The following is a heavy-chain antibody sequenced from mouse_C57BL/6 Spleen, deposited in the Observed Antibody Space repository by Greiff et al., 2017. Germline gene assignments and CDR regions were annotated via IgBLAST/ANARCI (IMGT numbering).Heavy chain of an antibody. Sequence: QFQLQQSGPELVKPGASVRLSSKSSGYAFGSSWMNWVKPRPGRGLGGIGRIYPVVGDTNYNGKFKGKAPLTADKSSSTAYMQLSSRTSEDAAVYFCARSGLPHAMDYWGQGTSVTVSS. CDR3: ARSGLPHAMDY. V-gene: IGHV1-82*01. CDR2: IYPVVGDT. D-gene: IGHD2-2*01. J-gene: IGHJ4*01. CDR1: GYAFGSSW.